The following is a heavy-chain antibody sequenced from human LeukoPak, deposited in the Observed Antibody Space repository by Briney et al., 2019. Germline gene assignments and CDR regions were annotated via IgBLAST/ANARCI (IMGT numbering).Heavy chain of an antibody. CDR3: ARAPYSSSWYLISYYGMDV. D-gene: IGHD6-13*01. CDR1: GASFSGYY. Sequence: SETLSLTCAVYGASFSGYYWSWIRQPPGKGLEWIGEINPSGSTNYNPSLKSRVTISVDTFKNQFSLKLSSVTAADTAVYYCARAPYSSSWYLISYYGMDVWGQGTTVTVSS. J-gene: IGHJ6*02. CDR2: INPSGST. V-gene: IGHV4-34*01.